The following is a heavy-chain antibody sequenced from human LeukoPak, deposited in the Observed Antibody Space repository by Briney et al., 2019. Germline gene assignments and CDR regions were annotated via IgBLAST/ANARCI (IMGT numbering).Heavy chain of an antibody. V-gene: IGHV4-34*01. D-gene: IGHD6-6*01. CDR3: ARDEYSSSFDALDI. J-gene: IGHJ3*02. CDR2: INHSGST. Sequence: SETLSLTCAVYGGSFSGYYWSWIRQPPGKGLEWIGEINHSGSTNYNPSLKSRVTISVDTSKNQFSLKLSSVTAADTAVYYCARDEYSSSFDALDIWGQGTMVTVSS. CDR1: GGSFSGYY.